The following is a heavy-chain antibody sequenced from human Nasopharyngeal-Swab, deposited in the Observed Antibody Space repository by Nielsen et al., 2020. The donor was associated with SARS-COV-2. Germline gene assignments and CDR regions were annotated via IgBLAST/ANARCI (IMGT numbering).Heavy chain of an antibody. CDR2: VSGSGGTT. J-gene: IGHJ4*02. V-gene: IGHV3-23*01. CDR3: AKDRYCSGGACYFSGFDY. Sequence: VRQAPGKGLEWVSGVSGSGGTTKYADSVKGRFTISGDNSKNKLYLQMHSLRVEDTAVYYCAKDRYCSGGACYFSGFDYWGLGTLVTVSS. D-gene: IGHD2-15*01.